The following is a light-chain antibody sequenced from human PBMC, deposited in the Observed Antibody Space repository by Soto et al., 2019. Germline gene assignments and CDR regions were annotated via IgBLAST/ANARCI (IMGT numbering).Light chain of an antibody. V-gene: IGKV1-5*01. CDR1: QSISSW. CDR3: KQYNSYSYT. Sequence: DIQMTQSPSTLSASVGDRVTITCRASQSISSWLAWYQQKPGKAPKLLIYDVSSLESGVTSRFSGSVSRTEFTLTISSLQPDDFATYYCKQYNSYSYTFGQGTKLEIK. CDR2: DVS. J-gene: IGKJ2*01.